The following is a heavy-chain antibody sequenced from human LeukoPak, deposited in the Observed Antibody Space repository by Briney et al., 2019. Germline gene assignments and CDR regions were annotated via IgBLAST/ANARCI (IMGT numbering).Heavy chain of an antibody. Sequence: SVKVSCKASGGTFSSYAISWVRQAPGQGLEWMGGIIPIFGTANYAQKFQGRVTITADESTSTAYMELSSLRSEDTAVYYCARDRVKYCSSTSCLGVGDYYYYYMDVWGEGTTVTVSS. J-gene: IGHJ6*03. V-gene: IGHV1-69*01. D-gene: IGHD2-2*01. CDR1: GGTFSSYA. CDR2: IIPIFGTA. CDR3: ARDRVKYCSSTSCLGVGDYYYYYMDV.